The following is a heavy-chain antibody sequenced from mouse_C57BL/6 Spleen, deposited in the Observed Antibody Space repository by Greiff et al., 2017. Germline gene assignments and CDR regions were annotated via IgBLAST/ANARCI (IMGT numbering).Heavy chain of an antibody. CDR2: INPGGGGT. V-gene: IGHV1-54*01. J-gene: IGHJ4*01. D-gene: IGHD2-4*01. CDR3: ARSDDYDVGYYAMDY. CDR1: GYAFTNYL. Sequence: VQLQQSGAELVRPGTSVKVSCKASGYAFTNYLIEWVKQRPGQGLEWIGVINPGGGGTNYNEKFKGKATLTADKSSSTAYMQLSSLTSEDSAVYFCARSDDYDVGYYAMDYWGQGTSVTVSS.